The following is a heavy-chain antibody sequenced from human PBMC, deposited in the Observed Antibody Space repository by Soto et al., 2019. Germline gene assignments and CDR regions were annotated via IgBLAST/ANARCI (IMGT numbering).Heavy chain of an antibody. CDR2: ISGSGGST. D-gene: IGHD6-19*01. CDR1: GFTFSSYA. V-gene: IGHV3-23*01. J-gene: IGHJ4*02. Sequence: EVQLLESGGGLVQPGGSLRVSCAASGFTFSSYAMSWVRQAPGKGLEWVSAISGSGGSTYYAESVKGRFTSSRDNSKNTLYLQMKSLRAVDTAVYYCAGRSSGWYFDYWGQGALVTVSS. CDR3: AGRSSGWYFDY.